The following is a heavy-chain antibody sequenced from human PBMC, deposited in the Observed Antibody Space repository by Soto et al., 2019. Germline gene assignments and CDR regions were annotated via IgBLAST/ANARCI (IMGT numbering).Heavy chain of an antibody. V-gene: IGHV3-21*06. Sequence: GGSLRLSCTFTFNSYSLNWVRQAPGKGLEWVSSISSGSAYIKYADSVKGRFTISRGNANNLLYLQMSSLRVDDTAVYYCTRDQGGSYDSWFDPWGQGTLVTVSS. D-gene: IGHD1-26*01. CDR1: FTFNSYS. J-gene: IGHJ5*02. CDR2: ISSGSAYI. CDR3: TRDQGGSYDSWFDP.